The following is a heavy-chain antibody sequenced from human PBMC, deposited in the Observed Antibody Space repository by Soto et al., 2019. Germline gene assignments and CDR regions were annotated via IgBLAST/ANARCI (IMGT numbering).Heavy chain of an antibody. J-gene: IGHJ6*02. Sequence: ASVKVSCKVSGYTLTEFSMHWVRQAPGKGLEWMGGFDPEDGETIYEQKFQGRVTMTEDTSTDTAYMELSSLRSEDTAVYYCATIGDSYGYYSYGMDVWGQGTTVTVSS. CDR3: ATIGDSYGYYSYGMDV. CDR2: FDPEDGET. D-gene: IGHD5-18*01. V-gene: IGHV1-24*01. CDR1: GYTLTEFS.